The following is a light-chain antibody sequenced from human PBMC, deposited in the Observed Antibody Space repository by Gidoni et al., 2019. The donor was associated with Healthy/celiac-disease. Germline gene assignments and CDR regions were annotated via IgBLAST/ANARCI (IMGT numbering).Light chain of an antibody. J-gene: IGKJ1*01. V-gene: IGKV3-11*01. CDR3: QQRSNWPPWT. CDR2: DAS. CDR1: QRVSSN. Sequence: EIVFIPSPATLSFSPVERATLTCRASQRVSSNLPWYQQKPGQDPSLLIYDASNRSTGIAARFSGSGSGTDFTLTISSLEPEDFAVYYCQQRSNWPPWTFGQGTKVEIK.